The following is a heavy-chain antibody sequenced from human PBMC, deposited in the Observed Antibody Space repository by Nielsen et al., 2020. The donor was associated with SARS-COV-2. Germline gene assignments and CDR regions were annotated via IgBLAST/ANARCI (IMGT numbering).Heavy chain of an antibody. CDR3: AKGPIKVGALDF. Sequence: GESLKISCAASGFTFSSYAMSWVRQAPGKGLEWVSAISGSGGSTYYADSVKGRFTISRDNSKNTLYLQMNSLRAEDTAVYYCAKGPIKVGALDFRGQGTLVTVSS. V-gene: IGHV3-23*01. J-gene: IGHJ4*02. CDR2: ISGSGGST. CDR1: GFTFSSYA. D-gene: IGHD1-26*01.